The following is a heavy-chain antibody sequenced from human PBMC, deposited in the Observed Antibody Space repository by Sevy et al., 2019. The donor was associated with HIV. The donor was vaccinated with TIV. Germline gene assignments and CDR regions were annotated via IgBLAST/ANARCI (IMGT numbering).Heavy chain of an antibody. J-gene: IGHJ4*02. Sequence: GGSLRLSCAASGFTFSSYWMHWVRQAPGKGLVWVSRINSDGSSTSYAASVKGRFTISRDNAKNTLYLQMNSLRAEDTAVYYCARGIVVPAARYFDYWGQGTLVTVSS. D-gene: IGHD2-2*01. CDR2: INSDGSST. CDR3: ARGIVVPAARYFDY. CDR1: GFTFSSYW. V-gene: IGHV3-74*01.